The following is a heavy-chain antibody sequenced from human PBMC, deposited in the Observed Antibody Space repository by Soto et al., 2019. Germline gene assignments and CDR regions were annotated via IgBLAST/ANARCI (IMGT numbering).Heavy chain of an antibody. Sequence: SETLSLTCAVSGGSITSGGFSCNWIRQPPGKGLEWLGYIYHSGSTYYIPSLKGRLTISMDRSKNQFSLKLTSVTAADTAVYYCATGAAYSTNYYYYGMDVWGQGTTVTVSS. V-gene: IGHV4-30-2*01. D-gene: IGHD5-18*01. CDR1: GGSITSGGFS. J-gene: IGHJ6*02. CDR3: ATGAAYSTNYYYYGMDV. CDR2: IYHSGST.